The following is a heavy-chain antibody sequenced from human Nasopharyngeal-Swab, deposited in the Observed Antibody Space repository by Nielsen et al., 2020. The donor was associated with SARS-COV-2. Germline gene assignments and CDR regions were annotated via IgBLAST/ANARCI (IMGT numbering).Heavy chain of an antibody. CDR1: GGSISSSSYY. Sequence: SETLSLTCTVSGGSISSSSYYWGWIRQPPGKGLEWIGSIYYSGSTYYNPSLKGRVTISVDTSKNQFSLKLSSVTAADTAVYYCARVDSSGYYYVWYYGMDVWGQGTTVTVSS. V-gene: IGHV4-39*07. J-gene: IGHJ6*02. CDR2: IYYSGST. D-gene: IGHD3-22*01. CDR3: ARVDSSGYYYVWYYGMDV.